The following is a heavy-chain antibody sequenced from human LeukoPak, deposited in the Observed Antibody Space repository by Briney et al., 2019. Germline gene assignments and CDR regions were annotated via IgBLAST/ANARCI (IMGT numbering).Heavy chain of an antibody. J-gene: IGHJ4*02. Sequence: GGSLRLSCAASGFPFNSHAMSWVRQAPGEGLEWVALFSGSGDRTYYTDSVKGRFTISRDNSKNTLYLQMNSLRAEDTAVYYCARDRRVGCSFTTCYLFDYWGQGTLVTVSS. CDR1: GFPFNSHA. CDR2: FSGSGDRT. D-gene: IGHD2-2*01. V-gene: IGHV3-23*01. CDR3: ARDRRVGCSFTTCYLFDY.